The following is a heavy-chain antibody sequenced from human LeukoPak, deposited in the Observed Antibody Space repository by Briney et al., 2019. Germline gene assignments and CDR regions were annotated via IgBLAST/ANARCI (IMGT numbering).Heavy chain of an antibody. Sequence: PGRSLRLSCAASGFTFSSYWMHWVRQAPGKGLVWVSRINSDGSSTSYADSVKGRFTISRDNAKNTLYLQMNSLKTEDTAVYYCTRRDPYYSRDYWGQGTLVTVSS. CDR3: TRRDPYYSRDY. V-gene: IGHV3-74*01. CDR2: INSDGSST. CDR1: GFTFSSYW. J-gene: IGHJ4*02. D-gene: IGHD4-11*01.